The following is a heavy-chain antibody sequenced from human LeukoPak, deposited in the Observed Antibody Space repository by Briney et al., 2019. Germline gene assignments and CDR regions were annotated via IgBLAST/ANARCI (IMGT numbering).Heavy chain of an antibody. CDR3: ARGESMTMVRGVIILHNWFDP. D-gene: IGHD3-10*01. Sequence: ASVEVSYKASGYTLTSYDINWVRQATGQGLEWMGWMNPNSGNTGYEQKFQGRVTMTRNTSISTAYMELSSLRSEDTAVYYCARGESMTMVRGVIILHNWFDPWGQGTLVTVSS. J-gene: IGHJ5*02. CDR2: MNPNSGNT. CDR1: GYTLTSYD. V-gene: IGHV1-8*01.